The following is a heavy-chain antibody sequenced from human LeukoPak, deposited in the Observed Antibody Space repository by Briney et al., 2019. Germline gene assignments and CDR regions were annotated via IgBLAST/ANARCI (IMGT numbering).Heavy chain of an antibody. V-gene: IGHV4-31*03. CDR3: ARFHYVWGSYRFDY. J-gene: IGHJ4*02. Sequence: PSETLSRTCTVSGGSISSGGYYWSWIRQHPGKGLEWIGYIYYSGSTYYNPSLKSRVTISVDTSKNQFSLKLSSVTAADTAVYYCARFHYVWGSYRFDYWGQGTLVTVSS. D-gene: IGHD3-16*02. CDR1: GGSISSGGYY. CDR2: IYYSGST.